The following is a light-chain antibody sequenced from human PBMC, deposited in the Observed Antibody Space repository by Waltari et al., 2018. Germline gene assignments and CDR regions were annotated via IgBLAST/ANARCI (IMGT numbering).Light chain of an antibody. CDR3: SSYITSGSWV. J-gene: IGLJ3*02. V-gene: IGLV2-14*01. CDR2: AVS. CDR1: SSDVGEYKY. Sequence: QSALTQPASVSGSPGQSITISCTESSSDVGEYKYVCWYQHNPGKAPKLMMYAVSNRPSGVSNRFSGSKSGNTASLTISGLQAEDEADYYCSSYITSGSWVFGGGTKVTVL.